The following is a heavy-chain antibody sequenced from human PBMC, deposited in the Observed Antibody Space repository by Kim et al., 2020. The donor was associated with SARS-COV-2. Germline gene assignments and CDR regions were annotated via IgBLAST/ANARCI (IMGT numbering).Heavy chain of an antibody. V-gene: IGHV3-7*01. CDR1: GFTFSSYW. CDR2: IKQDGSEK. D-gene: IGHD3-10*01. Sequence: GGSLRLSCAASGFTFSSYWMSWVRQAPGKGLEWVANIKQDGSEKYYVDSVKGRFTISRDNAKNSLYLQMNSLRAEDTAVYYCARGMEVTMVRGVRGYNWFDPWGQGTLVTVSS. J-gene: IGHJ5*02. CDR3: ARGMEVTMVRGVRGYNWFDP.